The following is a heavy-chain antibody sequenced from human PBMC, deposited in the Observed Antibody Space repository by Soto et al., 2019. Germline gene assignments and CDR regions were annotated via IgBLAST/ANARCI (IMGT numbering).Heavy chain of an antibody. CDR2: INPNSGGT. CDR3: ARVSTTLVGTYYYYGMDV. Sequence: ASVKVSCKASGYTFTGYYMHWVRQAPGQGLEWMGWINPNSGGTNYAQKFQGRVTMTMDTSISTAYMELSRLRSDDTAVYYCARVSTTLVGTYYYYGMDVWGQGTTVTVSS. V-gene: IGHV1-2*02. J-gene: IGHJ6*02. D-gene: IGHD1-26*01. CDR1: GYTFTGYY.